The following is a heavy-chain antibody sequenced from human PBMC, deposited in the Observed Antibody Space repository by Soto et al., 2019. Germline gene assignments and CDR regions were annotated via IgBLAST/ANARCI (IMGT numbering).Heavy chain of an antibody. V-gene: IGHV4-34*01. J-gene: IGHJ4*02. D-gene: IGHD2-15*01. CDR1: GGSFSGYY. CDR2: INHSGST. CDR3: ARGPCSGGSCYLDY. Sequence: SETLSLTCAVYGGSFSGYYWSWIRQPPGKGLEWIGEINHSGSTNYNPSLKSRVTISVDTSKNQFSLKLSSVTAADTAVYYCARGPCSGGSCYLDYWGQGTLVTVSS.